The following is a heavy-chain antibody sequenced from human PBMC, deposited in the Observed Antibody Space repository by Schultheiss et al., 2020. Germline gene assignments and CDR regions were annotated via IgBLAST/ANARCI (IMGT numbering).Heavy chain of an antibody. CDR1: GFSFDDFA. J-gene: IGHJ4*02. Sequence: GGSLRLSCAASGFSFDDFAMHWVRQAPGKGLEWVAFIRYDGSNKYYADSVKGRFTISRDNAKNSLYLQMNSLRAEDTAVYYCARDEGYWGQGTLVTVSS. V-gene: IGHV3-30*02. CDR2: IRYDGSNK. CDR3: ARDEGY.